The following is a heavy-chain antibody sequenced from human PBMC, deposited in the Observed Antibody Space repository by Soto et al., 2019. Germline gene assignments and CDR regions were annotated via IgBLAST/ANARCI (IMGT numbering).Heavy chain of an antibody. CDR1: GLTFSSYG. CDR3: ITDHRGY. Sequence: GGSLRLSCAASGLTFSSYGMNWVRQSPGRGLEWVGRIKSKAHGETTDYATFVKGRFSISRDDSKKTLFLEMNSLEIEDTAVYYCITDHRGYWGLGTLVTVSS. V-gene: IGHV3-15*07. CDR2: IKSKAHGETT. D-gene: IGHD3-10*01. J-gene: IGHJ4*02.